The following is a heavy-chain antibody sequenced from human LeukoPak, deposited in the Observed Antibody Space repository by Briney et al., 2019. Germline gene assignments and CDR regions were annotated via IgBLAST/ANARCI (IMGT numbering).Heavy chain of an antibody. V-gene: IGHV1-18*01. D-gene: IGHD6-6*01. CDR3: ARGLFIAARPPSDFCFQH. Sequence: ASVKVSCKASGYTFTSYGISWVRQAPGQGLEWMGWISAYNGNTNYAQKLQGRVTMTTDTSTSTAYMELRSLRSDDTAVYYCARGLFIAARPPSDFCFQHWGQGTLVTVSS. CDR2: ISAYNGNT. J-gene: IGHJ1*01. CDR1: GYTFTSYG.